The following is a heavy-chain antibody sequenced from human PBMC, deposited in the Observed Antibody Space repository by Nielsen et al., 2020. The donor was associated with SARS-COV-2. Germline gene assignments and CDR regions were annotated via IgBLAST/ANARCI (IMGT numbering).Heavy chain of an antibody. D-gene: IGHD1-26*01. Sequence: GESLKISCAASGFTFSDYYMSWIRQAPGKGLEWVSYISSSGSTIYYADSVKGRFTISRDNAKNSLYLQMNSLRAEDTAVYYCARDSGSYYYYYGMDVWGQGTTVTVSS. J-gene: IGHJ6*02. CDR1: GFTFSDYY. CDR3: ARDSGSYYYYYGMDV. CDR2: ISSSGSTI. V-gene: IGHV3-11*04.